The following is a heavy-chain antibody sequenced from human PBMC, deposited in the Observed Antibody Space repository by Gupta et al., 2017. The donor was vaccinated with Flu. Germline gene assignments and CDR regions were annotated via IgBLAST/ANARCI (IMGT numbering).Heavy chain of an antibody. CDR1: GFTFSSYE. CDR3: ARGHWDS. CDR2: ISSSAVT. J-gene: IGHJ4*02. Sequence: EVQLVESGGGLVQPGGSLRLSCAASGFTFSSYELSWVRLAPGKGLEWGSYISSSAVTYYTDSVKGRFTISRDNAKNSVYLQMNSLRAEDTAFYYCARGHWDSWGQGTLVTVSS. V-gene: IGHV3-48*03.